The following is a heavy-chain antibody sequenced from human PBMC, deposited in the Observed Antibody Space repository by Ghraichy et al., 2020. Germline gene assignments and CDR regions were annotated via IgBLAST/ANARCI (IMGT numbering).Heavy chain of an antibody. D-gene: IGHD5-12*01. CDR3: ARAREYSGFDRSFDF. V-gene: IGHV4-34*01. CDR1: VGSFSGYY. CDR2: ITHSGNT. Sequence: SQTLSLTCAAYVGSFSGYYWSWIRQPPGRGLEWIGEITHSGNTHYNPSLKSRVTTSVDASKNQFSLRLTAVTAADTAVYYCARAREYSGFDRSFDFWGQGTPVTVSS. J-gene: IGHJ4*02.